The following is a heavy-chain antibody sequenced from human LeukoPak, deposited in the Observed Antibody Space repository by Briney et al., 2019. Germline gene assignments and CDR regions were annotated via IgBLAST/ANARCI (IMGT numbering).Heavy chain of an antibody. CDR2: INPNSGGT. V-gene: IGHV1-2*04. D-gene: IGHD1-26*01. Sequence: GASVKVSCKASGYTFTGYYMHWVRQAPGQGLEWMGWINPNSGGTNYAQKFQGWVTMTRDTSISTAYMELSRLRSDDTAVYYCAIKYSGSYYDSYYYGMDVWGQGTMVTVSS. CDR1: GYTFTGYY. CDR3: AIKYSGSYYDSYYYGMDV. J-gene: IGHJ6*02.